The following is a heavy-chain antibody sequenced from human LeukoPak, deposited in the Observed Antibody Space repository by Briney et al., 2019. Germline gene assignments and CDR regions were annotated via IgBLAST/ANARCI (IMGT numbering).Heavy chain of an antibody. CDR2: ISSSSSTT. CDR3: AKDSSSWYTVGSEYFQH. CDR1: GFTFSTYS. Sequence: PGGSLRLSCAASGFTFSTYSMNWVRQAPGKGLEWVSFISSSSSTTYYADSVEGRFTISRDNAKNSLYLQMNSLRAEDTAVYYCAKDSSSWYTVGSEYFQHWGQGTLVTVSS. J-gene: IGHJ1*01. V-gene: IGHV3-48*01. D-gene: IGHD6-13*01.